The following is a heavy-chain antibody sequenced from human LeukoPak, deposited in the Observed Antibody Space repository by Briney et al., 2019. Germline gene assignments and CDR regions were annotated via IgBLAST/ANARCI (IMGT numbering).Heavy chain of an antibody. CDR2: ISGSGGST. CDR3: AKELSSGYYGYYFDY. J-gene: IGHJ4*02. V-gene: IGHV3-23*01. D-gene: IGHD6-19*01. CDR1: GFTFSSYA. Sequence: PGGSLRLSCAASGFTFSSYAMSWVRQAPGKGLEWVSTISGSGGSTNYADSVKGRFTISRDNSKNTLYPQMNSLRAEDTAVYYCAKELSSGYYGYYFDYWGQGTLVTVSS.